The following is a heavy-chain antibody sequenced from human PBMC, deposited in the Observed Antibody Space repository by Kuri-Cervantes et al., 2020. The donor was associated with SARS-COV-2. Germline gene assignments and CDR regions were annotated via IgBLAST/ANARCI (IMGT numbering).Heavy chain of an antibody. CDR1: GYSISSGYY. CDR2: IYHSGST. Sequence: SETLSLTCTVSGYSISSGYYWGWIRQPPGKGLEWIGSIYHSGSTYYNPSLKCRVTISVDTSKNQFSLKLSSVTAADTAVYYCARRESSRAFDYWGQGTLVTVSS. J-gene: IGHJ4*02. CDR3: ARRESSRAFDY. V-gene: IGHV4-38-2*02. D-gene: IGHD6-6*01.